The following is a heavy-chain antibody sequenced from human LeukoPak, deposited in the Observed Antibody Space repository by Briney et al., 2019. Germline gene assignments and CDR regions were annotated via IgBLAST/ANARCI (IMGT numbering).Heavy chain of an antibody. Sequence: SETLSLTCTVSGGSISSYYWSWIRQPPGKGLEWIGYIYYSGSTNYNPSLKSRVTISVDTSKNQFSLKLSSVTAADTAVYYCAATYYYDSSGYPGDYWSQRTLVTVSS. D-gene: IGHD3-22*01. V-gene: IGHV4-59*08. J-gene: IGHJ4*02. CDR1: GGSISSYY. CDR3: AATYYYDSSGYPGDY. CDR2: IYYSGST.